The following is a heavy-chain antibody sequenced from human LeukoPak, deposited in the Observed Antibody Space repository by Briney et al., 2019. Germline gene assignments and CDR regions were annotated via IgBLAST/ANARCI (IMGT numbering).Heavy chain of an antibody. CDR2: ISYDGSNK. CDR3: AKDREEVLWFGELFDY. J-gene: IGHJ4*02. D-gene: IGHD3-10*01. Sequence: GRSLRLSCAASGFTFSSYGMHWVRQAPGKGLEWVAVISYDGSNKYYADSVKGRFTISRDNSKNTLYPQMNSLRAEDTAVYYCAKDREEVLWFGELFDYWGQGTLVTVSS. CDR1: GFTFSSYG. V-gene: IGHV3-30*18.